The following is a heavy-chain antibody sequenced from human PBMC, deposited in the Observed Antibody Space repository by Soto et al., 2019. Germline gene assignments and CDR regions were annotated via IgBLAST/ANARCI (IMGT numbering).Heavy chain of an antibody. CDR3: AKDTGPN. J-gene: IGHJ4*02. CDR2: ISWNSNTI. CDR1: GFTFDNYA. Sequence: GGSLRLSCAASGFTFDNYAMHWVRQAPGKGLAWVSGISWNSNTIAYAAFLKGRFTISRDNAKNSLYLQMNSLRAEDTAFYYCAKDTGPNWGQGTLVTVSS. V-gene: IGHV3-9*01.